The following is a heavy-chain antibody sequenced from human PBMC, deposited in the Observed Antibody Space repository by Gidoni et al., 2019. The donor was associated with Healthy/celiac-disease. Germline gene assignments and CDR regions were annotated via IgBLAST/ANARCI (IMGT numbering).Heavy chain of an antibody. Sequence: QVQLQESGPGLVKPSETLSLTCTASGGSISSYYWSWIRQPPGKGLEWIGYIYYSGSTNYNPSLKSRVTISVDTSKNQFSLKLSSVTAADTAVYYCARAGAAAGEIDYWGQGTLVTVSS. J-gene: IGHJ4*02. D-gene: IGHD6-13*01. CDR3: ARAGAAAGEIDY. V-gene: IGHV4-59*01. CDR1: GGSISSYY. CDR2: IYYSGST.